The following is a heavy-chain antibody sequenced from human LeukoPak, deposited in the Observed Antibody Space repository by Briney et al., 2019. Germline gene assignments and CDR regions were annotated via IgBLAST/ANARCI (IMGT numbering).Heavy chain of an antibody. D-gene: IGHD5-12*01. CDR3: ARGPQWLMDV. CDR2: INHSGST. J-gene: IGHJ4*02. Sequence: PSETLSLTCAVYGGSFSGYYWSWIRQPPGKGLEWIGEINHSGSTNYNPSLKSRVTISVDTSKNQFSLKLSSVTAADTAVYYCARGPQWLMDVWGQGTLVTVSS. CDR1: GGSFSGYY. V-gene: IGHV4-34*01.